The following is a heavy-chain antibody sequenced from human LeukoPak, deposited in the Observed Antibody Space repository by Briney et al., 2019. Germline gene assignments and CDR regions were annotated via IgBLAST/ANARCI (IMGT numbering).Heavy chain of an antibody. CDR3: ARGNYDSSGWSTFDY. V-gene: IGHV1-2*02. CDR2: INPNSGGT. Sequence: ASVKVSCKASGYTFTGYYMHWVRQAPGQGLGWMGWINPNSGGTNYAQKFQGRVTMTRDTSISTAYMELSRLRSDDTAVYYCARGNYDSSGWSTFDYWGQGTLVTVSS. CDR1: GYTFTGYY. J-gene: IGHJ4*02. D-gene: IGHD3-22*01.